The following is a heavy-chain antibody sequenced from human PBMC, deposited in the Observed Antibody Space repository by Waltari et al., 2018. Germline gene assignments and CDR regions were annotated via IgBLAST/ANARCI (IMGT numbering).Heavy chain of an antibody. Sequence: EVQLLESGGGLVQPGGSLRLSCAASGFTFSSYAMSWVRQAPGKGLEWVSAISGSGGSTYYADSVKGRFTISRDNSKNTLYLQMNSLRAEDTAVYYCAKSKMAVAGTTGWFDPWGQGTLVTVSS. CDR2: ISGSGGST. J-gene: IGHJ5*02. V-gene: IGHV3-23*01. D-gene: IGHD6-19*01. CDR1: GFTFSSYA. CDR3: AKSKMAVAGTTGWFDP.